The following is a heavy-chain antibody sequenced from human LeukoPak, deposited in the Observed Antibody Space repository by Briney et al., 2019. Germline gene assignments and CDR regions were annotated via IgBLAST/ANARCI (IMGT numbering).Heavy chain of an antibody. Sequence: GGSLRLSCAASGFTFRSYSMNWVRQAPGKGLEWVSYISSSSTIYYADSVKGRFTISRDNAKNSLYLQMNSLRAEDTAVYYCARRATTERGHSYGLDYWGQGTLVTVSS. CDR3: ARRATTERGHSYGLDY. D-gene: IGHD5-18*01. V-gene: IGHV3-48*01. CDR1: GFTFRSYS. J-gene: IGHJ4*02. CDR2: ISSSSTI.